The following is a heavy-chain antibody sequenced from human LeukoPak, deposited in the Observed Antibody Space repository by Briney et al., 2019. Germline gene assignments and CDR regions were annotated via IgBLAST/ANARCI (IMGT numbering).Heavy chain of an antibody. V-gene: IGHV1-8*01. CDR3: ARGPPNWGYDY. D-gene: IGHD7-27*01. CDR2: MSPNSGDT. Sequence: ASVTVSCKASGYTFTSYDFNWVRQATGQRPEWMGWMSPNSGDTGYAQKFQDRVTMTRNTSISTAYMELSSLRSDDTAVYYCARGPPNWGYDYWGPGTLVTASS. CDR1: GYTFTSYD. J-gene: IGHJ4*02.